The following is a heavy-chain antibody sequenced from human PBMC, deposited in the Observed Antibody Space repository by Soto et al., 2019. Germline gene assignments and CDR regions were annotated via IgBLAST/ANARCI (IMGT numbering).Heavy chain of an antibody. CDR1: GASISSSNYY. CDR2: MYYSGRT. CDR3: VRHGITVTTGYYYGMDV. D-gene: IGHD4-17*01. V-gene: IGHV4-39*01. Sequence: SETLSLTCTVSGASISSSNYYWGWIRQPPGRGLEWIGTMYYSGRTYYNPSLKSRVTTTVDTSKNQFSLKLSAGTATDTAVYYCVRHGITVTTGYYYGMDVWGQGTTVTVSS. J-gene: IGHJ6*02.